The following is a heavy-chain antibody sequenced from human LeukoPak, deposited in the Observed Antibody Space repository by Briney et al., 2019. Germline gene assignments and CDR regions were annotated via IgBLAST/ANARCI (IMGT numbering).Heavy chain of an antibody. CDR3: ARAGTDDFWSGYGARRVGWFDP. V-gene: IGHV4-59*01. D-gene: IGHD3-3*01. CDR1: GGSISSYY. J-gene: IGHJ5*02. CDR2: SDYSGST. Sequence: PSETLFLTCTVSGGSISSYYWSWIRQPPGKGLEWIGYSDYSGSTNYNPSLKSRVTISVDTSKNQFTLKLSSVTAADTAVYYCARAGTDDFWSGYGARRVGWFDPWGQGTPVTVSS.